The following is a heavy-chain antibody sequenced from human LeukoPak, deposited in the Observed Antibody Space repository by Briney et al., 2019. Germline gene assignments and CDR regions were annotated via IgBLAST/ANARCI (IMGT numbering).Heavy chain of an antibody. V-gene: IGHV1-69*04. CDR1: GGTFSSYA. D-gene: IGHD3-10*01. CDR3: ARLPETYYYGSGSYYNDAFDI. J-gene: IGHJ3*02. Sequence: SVKVSCKASGGTFSSYAISWVRQAPGQGLEWMGRIIPILGIANYAQKFQGRVTITADKSTSTAYMELSSLRSEDTAVYYCARLPETYYYGSGSYYNDAFDIWGQGAMVTVSS. CDR2: IIPILGIA.